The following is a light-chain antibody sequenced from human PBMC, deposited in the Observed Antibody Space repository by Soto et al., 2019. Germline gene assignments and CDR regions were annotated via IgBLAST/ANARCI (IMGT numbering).Light chain of an antibody. J-gene: IGLJ3*02. CDR2: SNN. CDR3: AAWDDSLNGPG. Sequence: QSVLIQPPSASGTPGQRVTISCSGSSSNIGSNTVNWYQQLPGTAPKLLIYSNNQRPSGVPDRFSGSKSGTSASLAISGLQSEDEADYYCAAWDDSLNGPGFGGGTKLTVL. CDR1: SSNIGSNT. V-gene: IGLV1-44*01.